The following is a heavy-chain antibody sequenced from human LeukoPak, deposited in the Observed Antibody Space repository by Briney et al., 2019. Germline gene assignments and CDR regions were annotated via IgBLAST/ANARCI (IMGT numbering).Heavy chain of an antibody. V-gene: IGHV1-18*04. CDR3: AREWRYCSSTSCIDY. J-gene: IGHJ4*02. D-gene: IGHD2-2*01. CDR1: GYTFTSYG. Sequence: ASVKVSCKASGYTFTSYGISWVRQAPGQGLEWMGWISAYNGNTNYAQKLQGRVTMTTDTSTSTAYMELRSLRSDDTAVYYCAREWRYCSSTSCIDYWGRGTLVTVSS. CDR2: ISAYNGNT.